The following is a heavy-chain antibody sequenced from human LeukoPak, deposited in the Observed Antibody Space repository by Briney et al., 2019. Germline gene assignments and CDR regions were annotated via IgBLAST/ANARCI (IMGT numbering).Heavy chain of an antibody. CDR2: IFHSVNT. CDR3: ARVFDY. J-gene: IGHJ4*02. Sequence: SETLSLTCDVSGYSISSAYYWGWFRQPPGKGLEWIGSIFHSVNTYYNPSLKSRLTISADTSKNQFSLKLSSVTAADTAVYYRARVFDYWGLGTLVIVSS. CDR1: GYSISSAYY. V-gene: IGHV4-38-2*01.